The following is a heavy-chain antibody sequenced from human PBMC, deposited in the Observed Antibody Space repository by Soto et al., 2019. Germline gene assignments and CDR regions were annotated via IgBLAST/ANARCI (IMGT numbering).Heavy chain of an antibody. V-gene: IGHV4-59*01. J-gene: IGHJ5*02. D-gene: IGHD3-9*01. CDR2: IYYSGST. CDR1: GGSMSNYY. CDR3: ARDLGYYKNWFDP. Sequence: SETLSLTCTVSGGSMSNYYWNWIRQPPGKGLEWIGYIYYSGSTTYNPSLKSRVTMSVDTSKNQFSLRLSSVTAADTAVYYCARDLGYYKNWFDPWGQGTLVTVS.